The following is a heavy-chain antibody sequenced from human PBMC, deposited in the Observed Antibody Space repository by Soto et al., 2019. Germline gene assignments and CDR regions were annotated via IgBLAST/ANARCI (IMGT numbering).Heavy chain of an antibody. CDR2: ISWNSGSI. V-gene: IGHV3-9*01. J-gene: IGHJ6*03. D-gene: IGHD4-17*01. Sequence: EVQLVESGGGLVQPGRSLRLSCAASGFTFDDYAMHWVRQAPGKGLEWVSGISWNSGSIGYADSVKGRFTISRDNAKNSLSLQMNSLRAEDTALYYCAKDAGDYGGYYYYMDVWGKGTTVTVSS. CDR3: AKDAGDYGGYYYYMDV. CDR1: GFTFDDYA.